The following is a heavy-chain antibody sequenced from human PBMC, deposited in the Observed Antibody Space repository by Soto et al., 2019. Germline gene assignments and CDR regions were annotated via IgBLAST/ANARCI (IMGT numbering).Heavy chain of an antibody. CDR2: IIPIFGTA. V-gene: IGHV1-69*13. Sequence: GASLKVSCQASGGTFSSYAISWVRQAPGQGLEWMGGIIPIFGTANYAQKFQGRVTITADESTSTAYMQLSSLRSEDTAMYYCARVVGATTAVAFDIWGQGTMVTVSS. CDR3: ARVVGATTAVAFDI. CDR1: GGTFSSYA. D-gene: IGHD1-26*01. J-gene: IGHJ3*02.